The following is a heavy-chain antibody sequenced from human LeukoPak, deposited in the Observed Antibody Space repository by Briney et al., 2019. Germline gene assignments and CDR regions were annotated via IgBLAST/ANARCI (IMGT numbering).Heavy chain of an antibody. CDR1: GFTFSSYA. CDR2: ISGSGGST. V-gene: IGHV3-23*01. D-gene: IGHD5-12*01. Sequence: GGSLRLSCAASGFTFSSYAMSWVRQAPGKGLEWVSAISGSGGSTYYADSVKGRFTISRDNSKNTLYLQMNSLRAEDTAVYYCAKAKGPPYSGYPYYFDYWGQGTLVTVFS. J-gene: IGHJ4*02. CDR3: AKAKGPPYSGYPYYFDY.